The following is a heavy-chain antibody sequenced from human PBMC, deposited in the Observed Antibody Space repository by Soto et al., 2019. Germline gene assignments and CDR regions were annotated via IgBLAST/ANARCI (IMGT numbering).Heavy chain of an antibody. J-gene: IGHJ4*02. V-gene: IGHV4-34*01. D-gene: IGHD3-16*01. CDR3: ARWARTSIGGKDFDY. CDR2: VHHSGTT. Sequence: AGTLSLTCAVYGLSITSDCVSWVRQPPGKGLEWIGEVHHSGTTNYNPSLKSRVLISLETSKNQFFLSLTSATAADTAVYYCARWARTSIGGKDFDYWGQGTLVTVS. CDR1: GLSITSDC.